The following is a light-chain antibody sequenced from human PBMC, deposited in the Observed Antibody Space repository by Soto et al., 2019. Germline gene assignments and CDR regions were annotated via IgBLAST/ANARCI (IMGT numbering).Light chain of an antibody. CDR3: QQYNNWLPLT. CDR2: GAA. V-gene: IGKV3-15*01. CDR1: QSVFSS. Sequence: EIVMTQSPATLSVSPGERVTLSCRASQSVFSSLAWYQQKPGQAPRLLIYGAATRATGIPARFSGSGSGTDFTLTISSLQSEDFAVYFCQQYNNWLPLTFGGGTKVEIK. J-gene: IGKJ4*01.